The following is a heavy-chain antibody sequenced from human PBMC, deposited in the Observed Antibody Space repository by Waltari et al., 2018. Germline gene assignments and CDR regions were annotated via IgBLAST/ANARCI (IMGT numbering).Heavy chain of an antibody. Sequence: QVKLVESGGGVVQPGTSPVLPGAASGFTFSTAGWHRVRQAPVKGLAWVAYIRSDGSNINYADSVTGRFTISRDNSKNTLYLQMNSLRAEDTAVYYCATYSASRGFNYWGQGTLVTVSS. V-gene: IGHV3-30*02. CDR3: ATYSASRGFNY. CDR2: IRSDGSNI. CDR1: GFTFSTAG. J-gene: IGHJ4*02. D-gene: IGHD6-13*01.